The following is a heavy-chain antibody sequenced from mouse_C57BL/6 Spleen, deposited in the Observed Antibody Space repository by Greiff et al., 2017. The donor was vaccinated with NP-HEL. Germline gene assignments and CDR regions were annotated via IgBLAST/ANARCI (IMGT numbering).Heavy chain of an antibody. V-gene: IGHV1-80*01. D-gene: IGHD2-4*01. CDR2: IYPGDGDT. CDR1: GYAFSSYW. J-gene: IGHJ4*01. Sequence: QVQLKQSGAELVKPGASVKISCKASGYAFSSYWMNWVKQRPGKGLEWIGQIYPGDGDTNYNGKFKGKATLTADKSSSTAYMQLSSLTSEDSAVYFCARRYYDSYAMDYWGQGTSVTVSS. CDR3: ARRYYDSYAMDY.